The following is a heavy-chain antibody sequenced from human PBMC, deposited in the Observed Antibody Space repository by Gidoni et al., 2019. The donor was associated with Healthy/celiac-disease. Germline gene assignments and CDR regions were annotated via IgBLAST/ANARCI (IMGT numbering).Heavy chain of an antibody. J-gene: IGHJ6*02. Sequence: QVQLVESGGGVVQPGRSLRLSCAASGFTSSSYGMHWVRQAPGKGLEWVAVIWYDGSNKYYADSVKGRFTISRDNSKNTLYLQMNSLRAEDTAVYYCARVGSSWRYYYYGMDVWGQGTTVTVSS. CDR2: IWYDGSNK. V-gene: IGHV3-33*01. CDR3: ARVGSSWRYYYYGMDV. D-gene: IGHD6-13*01. CDR1: GFTSSSYG.